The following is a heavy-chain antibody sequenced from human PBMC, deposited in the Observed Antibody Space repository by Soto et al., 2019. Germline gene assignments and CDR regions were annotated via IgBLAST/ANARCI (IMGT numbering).Heavy chain of an antibody. J-gene: IGHJ4*02. V-gene: IGHV1-2*04. CDR2: INPNSGGT. CDR3: ARGLKQLGIGFTYYFDY. CDR1: GYTFTGYY. Sequence: ASVKVSCKASGYTFTGYYMHWVRQAPGQGLEWMGWINPNSGGTNYAQKFQGWVTMTRDTSISTAYMELSRLRSDDTAVYYCARGLKQLGIGFTYYFDYWGQGTLVTVSS. D-gene: IGHD6-13*01.